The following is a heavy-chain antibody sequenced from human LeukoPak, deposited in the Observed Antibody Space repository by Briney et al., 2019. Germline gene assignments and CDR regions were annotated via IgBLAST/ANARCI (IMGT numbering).Heavy chain of an antibody. V-gene: IGHV4-39*01. D-gene: IGHD3-22*01. J-gene: IGHJ3*02. Sequence: SETLSLTCTVSGGSVSSSNYYWGWIRQPPGKGLEWIGTIFHSGSTYNNASLSSRLTISVDTSKNRFSLKLSSVTAADTAVYYCASTIVVAADAFDIWGQGTMVTVSS. CDR3: ASTIVVAADAFDI. CDR1: GGSVSSSNYY. CDR2: IFHSGST.